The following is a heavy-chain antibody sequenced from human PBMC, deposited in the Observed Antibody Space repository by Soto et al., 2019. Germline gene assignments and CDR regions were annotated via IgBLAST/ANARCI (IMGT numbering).Heavy chain of an antibody. V-gene: IGHV4-31*03. CDR2: IFYSGIT. Sequence: SETLSLTCTVSGGPLSIGGYHWSWIRQHPGKGLEWIGNIFYSGITYYNPSLKSRVSISVDTSKSQFSLELSSVTAADSAVYYCARASYTAMVKGFDYWGQGTQVTVSS. CDR1: GGPLSIGGYH. D-gene: IGHD5-18*01. CDR3: ARASYTAMVKGFDY. J-gene: IGHJ4*02.